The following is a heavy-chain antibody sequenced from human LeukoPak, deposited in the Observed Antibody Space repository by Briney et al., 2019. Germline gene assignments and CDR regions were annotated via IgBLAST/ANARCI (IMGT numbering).Heavy chain of an antibody. Sequence: SGGSLRLSCAASGFTLSTYSMNWVRQAPGKGLEWVSTIRSGSGYIYYADSVKGRFTISRDDATKSLYLQMNSLRAEDTAIYYCARDVGAFDIWGQGKMVTVSS. CDR1: GFTLSTYS. V-gene: IGHV3-21*01. CDR3: ARDVGAFDI. CDR2: IRSGSGYI. J-gene: IGHJ3*02.